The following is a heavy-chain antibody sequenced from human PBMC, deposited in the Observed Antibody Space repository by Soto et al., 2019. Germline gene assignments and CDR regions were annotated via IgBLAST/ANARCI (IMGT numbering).Heavy chain of an antibody. Sequence: ASVKVSCKASGYTFTSYYMHWLRQSPGQGLEWMGIINPSGGSTSYAQKFQGRVTMTRDTSTSTVYMELSSLRSEDTAVYYCARGTTVAHPYYYYGMDVWGQGTTVTVSS. CDR1: GYTFTSYY. D-gene: IGHD4-17*01. CDR3: ARGTTVAHPYYYYGMDV. J-gene: IGHJ6*02. CDR2: INPSGGST. V-gene: IGHV1-46*01.